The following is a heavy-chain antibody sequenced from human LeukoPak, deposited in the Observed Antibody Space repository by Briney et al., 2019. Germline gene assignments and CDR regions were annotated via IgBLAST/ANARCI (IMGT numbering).Heavy chain of an antibody. CDR2: IYSGGST. J-gene: IGHJ4*02. CDR3: AKGLGDIVVVQAAANLDY. Sequence: HPGGSLRLSCAASGFTVSSNYMSWVRQAPGKGLEWVSVIYSGGSTYYADSVKGRFTISRDNSKNTLYLQMNSLRAEDTAVYYCAKGLGDIVVVQAAANLDYWGQGTLVTVSS. CDR1: GFTVSSNY. V-gene: IGHV3-53*01. D-gene: IGHD2-2*01.